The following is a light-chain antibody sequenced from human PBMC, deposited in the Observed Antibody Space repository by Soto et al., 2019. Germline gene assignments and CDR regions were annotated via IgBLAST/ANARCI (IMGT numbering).Light chain of an antibody. CDR2: KND. J-gene: IGLJ3*02. CDR1: SSNIGNNY. Sequence: QSVLTQPPSASETPGQRVTISCSGSSSNIGNNYVYWYQQFPGTAPKLLIYKNDQRPSGVPDRFSGSKSGTSASLAISGLRSEDEADYYCAPWDDSLNGWVFGGGTKLTVL. CDR3: APWDDSLNGWV. V-gene: IGLV1-47*01.